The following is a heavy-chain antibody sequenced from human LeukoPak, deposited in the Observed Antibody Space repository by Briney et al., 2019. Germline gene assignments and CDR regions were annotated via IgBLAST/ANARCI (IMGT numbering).Heavy chain of an antibody. CDR1: GGSISSGSYY. J-gene: IGHJ3*02. Sequence: SQTLSLTCTVSGGSISSGSYYWSWIRQPAGKGLERIGRIYTSGSTNYNPSLKSRVTISVDTSKNQFSLKLSSVTAADTAVYYCARGKWYYYGSGSPPGGAFDIWGQGTMVTVSS. CDR2: IYTSGST. V-gene: IGHV4-61*02. CDR3: ARGKWYYYGSGSPPGGAFDI. D-gene: IGHD3-10*01.